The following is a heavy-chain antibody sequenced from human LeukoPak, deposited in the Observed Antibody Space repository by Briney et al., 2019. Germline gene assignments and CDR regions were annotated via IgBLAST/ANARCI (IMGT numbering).Heavy chain of an antibody. CDR3: AREVEVGATFSSGY. V-gene: IGHV3-21*01. J-gene: IGHJ4*02. CDR2: ISSSSSYI. CDR1: GFTFSSYS. D-gene: IGHD1-26*01. Sequence: GGSLRLSCAASGFTFSSYSMNWVRQAPGKGLEWVSSISSSSSYIYYADSVKGRFTISRDNAKNSLYLQMSSLRAEDTAVYYCAREVEVGATFSSGYWGQGTLVTVSS.